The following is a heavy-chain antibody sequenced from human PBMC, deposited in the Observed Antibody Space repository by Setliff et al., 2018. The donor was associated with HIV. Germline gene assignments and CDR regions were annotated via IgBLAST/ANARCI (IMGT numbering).Heavy chain of an antibody. CDR1: GFSFRSYA. D-gene: IGHD4-4*01. V-gene: IGHV3-23*01. CDR2: ISGSGDIT. CDR3: AKTQTVITVYGPFDS. J-gene: IGHJ4*02. Sequence: GESLKISCAASGFSFRSYAVSWVRQAPGKGLEWVSVISGSGDITYYRESVKGRFTVSRDNSNNTVYLQMNSLRAEDTAMYYCAKTQTVITVYGPFDSWGQGTPGTAPQ.